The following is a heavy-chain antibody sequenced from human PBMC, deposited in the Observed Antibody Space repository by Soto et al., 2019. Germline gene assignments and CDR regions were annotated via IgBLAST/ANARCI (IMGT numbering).Heavy chain of an antibody. D-gene: IGHD2-15*01. Sequence: SETLSLTCTVSGGSISSYYWSWFRQPPGKGLEWIGYIYYSGSTNYNPSLKSRVTISVDTSKNQFSLKLSSVTAADTAVYYCAAYSFGYFQHWGQGTLVTVSS. CDR1: GGSISSYY. CDR3: AAYSFGYFQH. J-gene: IGHJ1*01. CDR2: IYYSGST. V-gene: IGHV4-59*01.